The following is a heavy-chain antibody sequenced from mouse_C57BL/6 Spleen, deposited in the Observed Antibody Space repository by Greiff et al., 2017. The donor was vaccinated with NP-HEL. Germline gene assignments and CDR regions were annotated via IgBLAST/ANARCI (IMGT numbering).Heavy chain of an antibody. Sequence: EVKLVESGGGLVKPGGSLKLSCAASGFTFSDYGMHWVRQAPEKGLEWVAYISSGSSTIYYADTVKGRFTISRDNAKNTLFLQMPSLRSEDTAMYYCARPGYYGSSYYYAMDYWGQGTSVTVSS. CDR1: GFTFSDYG. J-gene: IGHJ4*01. CDR3: ARPGYYGSSYYYAMDY. CDR2: ISSGSSTI. V-gene: IGHV5-17*01. D-gene: IGHD1-1*01.